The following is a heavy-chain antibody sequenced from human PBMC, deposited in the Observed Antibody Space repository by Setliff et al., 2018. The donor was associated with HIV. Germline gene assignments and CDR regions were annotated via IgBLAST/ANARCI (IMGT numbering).Heavy chain of an antibody. Sequence: SETLSLTCAVSGYSIGSGSFWGWIRQPPGKGLEWIATIPHNGGPYYNPDPSLTGRVTISLDTSKNQFSLKLAFVTAADTAVYYCARYSTLTTNFDYWGQGTLVTVSS. V-gene: IGHV4-38-2*01. CDR3: ARYSTLTTNFDY. CDR1: GYSIGSGSF. CDR2: IPHNGGP. D-gene: IGHD4-17*01. J-gene: IGHJ4*02.